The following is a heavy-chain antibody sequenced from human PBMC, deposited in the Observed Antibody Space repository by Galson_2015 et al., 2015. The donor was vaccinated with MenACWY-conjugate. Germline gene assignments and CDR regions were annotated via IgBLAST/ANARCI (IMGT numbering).Heavy chain of an antibody. D-gene: IGHD6-19*01. CDR1: GFTFSTYA. J-gene: IGHJ6*02. CDR3: TKWLEMDV. V-gene: IGHV3-23*01. Sequence: SLRLSCAASGFTFSTYAMTWVRQAPGKGLEWVSGISGSGSTTYYADSVKGRFTISRDNSKNTLYLQMNSLKTEDTAVYFCTKWLEMDVRGQGTTVTVSS. CDR2: ISGSGSTT.